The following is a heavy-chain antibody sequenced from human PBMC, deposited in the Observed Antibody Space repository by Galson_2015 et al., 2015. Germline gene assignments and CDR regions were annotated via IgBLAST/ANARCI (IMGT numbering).Heavy chain of an antibody. CDR2: IIPILGIA. CDR3: SREKPHYDILTGYYKAYFQH. D-gene: IGHD3-9*01. V-gene: IGHV1-69*04. CDR1: RGTFSSYT. Sequence: SVKVSCKASRGTFSSYTISWVRQAPGQGLEWIGRIIPILGIANYAQKFQGRVTITADKSTSTAYMELSSLRSEDTAVYYCSREKPHYDILTGYYKAYFQHWGQGTLVTVSS. J-gene: IGHJ1*01.